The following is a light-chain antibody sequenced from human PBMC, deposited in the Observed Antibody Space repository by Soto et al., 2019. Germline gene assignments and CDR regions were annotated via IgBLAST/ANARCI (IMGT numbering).Light chain of an antibody. CDR3: TQTLQTPFT. V-gene: IGKV2-28*01. Sequence: DIVMTQSPLSLPVTPGEPASISCRSSQSLLNSNGFNSLDWYLQKPGQSPQLLIYLGSYRASGVPDRFSGSGSGTDFTLTISRVEAEDVGFYFCTQTLQTPFTFGPGTKAEI. J-gene: IGKJ3*01. CDR1: QSLLNSNGFNS. CDR2: LGS.